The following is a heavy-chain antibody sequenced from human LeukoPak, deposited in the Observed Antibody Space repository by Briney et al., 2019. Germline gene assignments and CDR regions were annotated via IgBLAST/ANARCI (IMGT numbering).Heavy chain of an antibody. D-gene: IGHD1-26*01. Sequence: GGSVTLSCAASGFIYSSYPMRWARQAPGGGLEGVSAIGGSGGSTYYADSVKGRFTISRDNSKNTLYLQMNSLRAEDTAVYYCAKPYSGSYYVPFDYWGQGTLVTVSS. V-gene: IGHV3-23*01. CDR1: GFIYSSYP. J-gene: IGHJ4*02. CDR2: IGGSGGST. CDR3: AKPYSGSYYVPFDY.